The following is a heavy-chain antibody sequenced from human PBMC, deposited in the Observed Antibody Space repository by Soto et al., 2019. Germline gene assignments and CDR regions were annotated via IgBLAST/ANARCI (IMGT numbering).Heavy chain of an antibody. D-gene: IGHD6-6*01. Sequence: QVQLVQSGAEVKKPGASVKVSCKASGYTFTSYAMHWVRQAPGQRLEWMGWINAGNGNTKYSQKFQGRVTITRDTSASTAYMELSRLRSEDTAVYYCARTYGWQLVREGVDWFDPWGQGTLVTVSS. J-gene: IGHJ5*02. CDR3: ARTYGWQLVREGVDWFDP. CDR2: INAGNGNT. V-gene: IGHV1-3*01. CDR1: GYTFTSYA.